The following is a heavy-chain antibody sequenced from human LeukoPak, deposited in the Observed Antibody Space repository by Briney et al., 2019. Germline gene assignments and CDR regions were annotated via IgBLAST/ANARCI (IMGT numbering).Heavy chain of an antibody. V-gene: IGHV4-59*08. CDR2: FYYNGDT. CDR3: ARLAYRPPDHPEYMDV. Sequence: SETLSLTSSVSVGSTTTDFWTWIGQSPGKELVYFGQFYYNGDTRYNPSLERPVTISVDTSKNQFSLKLTSVTAADTAVYYCARLAYRPPDHPEYMDVWGQGATVTVSS. D-gene: IGHD1-14*01. J-gene: IGHJ6*02. CDR1: VGSTTTDF.